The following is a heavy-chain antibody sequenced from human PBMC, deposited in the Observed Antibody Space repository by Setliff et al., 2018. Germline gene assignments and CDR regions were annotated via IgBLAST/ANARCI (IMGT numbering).Heavy chain of an antibody. Sequence: GGSLRLSCVDSGFTLSNYLMSWVRQAPGKGLEWVANIKQDGSEKYYVDSVKGRFTISRDNAKSSLYLQMNSLRAEDTAVYYCARLAGTMTIYGYYHYYMDVWGKGTTVTVSS. CDR1: GFTLSNYL. CDR2: IKQDGSEK. J-gene: IGHJ6*03. D-gene: IGHD3-22*01. CDR3: ARLAGTMTIYGYYHYYMDV. V-gene: IGHV3-7*01.